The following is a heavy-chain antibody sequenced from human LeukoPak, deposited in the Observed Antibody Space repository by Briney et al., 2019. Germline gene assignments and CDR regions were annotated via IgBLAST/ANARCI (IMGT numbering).Heavy chain of an antibody. V-gene: IGHV4-34*01. CDR1: GGSFSGYY. CDR2: INHSGST. J-gene: IGHJ4*02. D-gene: IGHD3-22*01. CDR3: ARPRGYYDSSGYYY. Sequence: SETLSLTCAVYGGSFSGYYWSWIRQPPGKGLEWIGEINHSGSTNYNPSLKSRVTISVDTSKNQFSLKLSSVTAADTAVYYCARPRGYYDSSGYYYWGQRTLVTVSS.